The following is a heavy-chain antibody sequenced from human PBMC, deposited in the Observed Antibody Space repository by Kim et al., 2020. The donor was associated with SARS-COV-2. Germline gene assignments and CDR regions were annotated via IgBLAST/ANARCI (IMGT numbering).Heavy chain of an antibody. CDR2: INHSGST. Sequence: SETLSLTCAVYGGSFSGYYWSWIRQPPGKGLEWIGEINHSGSTNYNPSLKSRVTISVDTSKNQFSLKLSSVTAADTAVYYCARGGRKGYCSITTLFDPWGQGTLVTVSS. CDR3: ARGGRKGYCSITTLFDP. J-gene: IGHJ5*02. V-gene: IGHV4-34*01. D-gene: IGHD2-2*01. CDR1: GGSFSGYY.